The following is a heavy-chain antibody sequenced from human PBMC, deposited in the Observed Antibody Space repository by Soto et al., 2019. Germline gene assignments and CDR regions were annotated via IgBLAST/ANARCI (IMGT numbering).Heavy chain of an antibody. D-gene: IGHD1-1*01. CDR2: LYWDDTR. CDR1: GFSLYTGGVG. J-gene: IGHJ6*04. Sequence: QITLKESSPTLVNPTQTLTLTCSFSGFSLYTGGVGVGWIRQPPGKALEWLALLYWDDTRRYNPSLKNTLTIAKDTSENQVVLTVTDMGPVDTGTYFCAHYTTDNYFHVWGKGATVTVSS. CDR3: AHYTTDNYFHV. V-gene: IGHV2-5*02.